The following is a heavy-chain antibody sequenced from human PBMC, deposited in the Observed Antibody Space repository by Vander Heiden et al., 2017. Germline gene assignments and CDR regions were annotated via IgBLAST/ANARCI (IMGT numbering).Heavy chain of an antibody. CDR1: GGPLRRVGHS. CDR2: IHDSGGP. Sequence: QVHLQESGAGLVMPSPTPSPTCSVSGGPLRRVGHSWRWSRQPRGEGLEWSGYIHDSGGPYYNPSLKSRVTISVDTSKNQFSLKLSSVTAAYTAVYYCARVWAGSYEDSSGYYTWYFELWGRGSLVSAAS. CDR3: ARVWAGSYEDSSGYYTWYFEL. J-gene: IGHJ2*01. V-gene: IGHV4-31*03. D-gene: IGHD3-22*01.